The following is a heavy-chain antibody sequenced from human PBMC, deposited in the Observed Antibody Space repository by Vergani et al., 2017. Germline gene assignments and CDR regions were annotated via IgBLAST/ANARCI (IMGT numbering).Heavy chain of an antibody. CDR1: GGSISSYY. D-gene: IGHD2-2*01. CDR3: ARGRGRYCSSTSCYAAMKDYMDV. Sequence: QVQLQESGPGLVKPSETLSLTCTVSGGSISSYYWSWIRQPPGKGLEWIGYIYYSGSTTYNPSLKSRVTISVDTSKNQFSLKLSSVTAADTAVYYCARGRGRYCSSTSCYAAMKDYMDVWGKGTTVTVSS. V-gene: IGHV4-59*01. J-gene: IGHJ6*03. CDR2: IYYSGST.